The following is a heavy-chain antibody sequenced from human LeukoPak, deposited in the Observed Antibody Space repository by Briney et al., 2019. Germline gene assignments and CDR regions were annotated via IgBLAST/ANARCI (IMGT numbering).Heavy chain of an antibody. J-gene: IGHJ4*02. CDR2: IYYSGST. Sequence: PSETLSLSCGVYGGSISSYYWSWIRQPPGKGLEWIGYIYYSGSTNYNPSLKSRVTISVDTSKNQFSLKLSSVTAADTAVYYCARDQGFTGNFDYWGQGTLVTVSS. D-gene: IGHD1-1*01. V-gene: IGHV4-59*01. CDR3: ARDQGFTGNFDY. CDR1: GGSISSYY.